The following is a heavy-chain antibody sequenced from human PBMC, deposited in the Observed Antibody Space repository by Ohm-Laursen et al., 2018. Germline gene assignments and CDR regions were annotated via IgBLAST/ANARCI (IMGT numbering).Heavy chain of an antibody. CDR3: ARDVIGLVVITHSPLDY. Sequence: ASVKVSCKASGYTFTDYYMHWVRQAPGQGLEWMGWISPNSGGTNYAQKFQGRVTMTRDTSISTAYMELSRLRSDDTAVYYCARDVIGLVVITHSPLDYWGQGTLVTVSS. CDR1: GYTFTDYY. J-gene: IGHJ4*02. D-gene: IGHD3-22*01. CDR2: ISPNSGGT. V-gene: IGHV1-2*02.